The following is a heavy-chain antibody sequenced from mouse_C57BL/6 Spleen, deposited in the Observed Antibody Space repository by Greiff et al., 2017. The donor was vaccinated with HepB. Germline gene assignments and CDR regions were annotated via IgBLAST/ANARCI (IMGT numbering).Heavy chain of an antibody. CDR1: GYTFTDYN. D-gene: IGHD2-14*01. J-gene: IGHJ2*01. CDR2: INPNNGGN. V-gene: IGHV1-22*01. CDR3: ARRGYCKPFAY. Sequence: EVQLQQSGPELVKPGASVKMSCKASGYTFTDYNMHWVKQSHGKSLEWIGYINPNNGGNSYNQKFKGKATLTVNKSSSTAYMELRSLTSEDSVVYYCARRGYCKPFAYWGQGTTLTVSS.